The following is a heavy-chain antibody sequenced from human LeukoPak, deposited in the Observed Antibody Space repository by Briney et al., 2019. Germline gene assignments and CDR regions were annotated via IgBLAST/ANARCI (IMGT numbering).Heavy chain of an antibody. CDR1: GGSISSYY. CDR3: ARGALRYFDWLKKDYYYMDV. V-gene: IGHV4-59*01. CDR2: IYYSGST. D-gene: IGHD3-9*01. Sequence: SETLSLTCTVSGGSISSYYWSWIRQPPGKGLEWIGYIYYSGSTNYNPSLKSRVTISVDTSKNQFSLKLTSVTAADTAVYYCARGALRYFDWLKKDYYYMDVWGKGTTVTISS. J-gene: IGHJ6*03.